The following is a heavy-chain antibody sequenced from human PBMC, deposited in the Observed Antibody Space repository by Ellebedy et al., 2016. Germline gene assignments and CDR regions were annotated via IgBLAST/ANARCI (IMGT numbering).Heavy chain of an antibody. V-gene: IGHV3-23*01. J-gene: IGHJ4*02. CDR3: AKEIAAIGVPVFDY. CDR2: ITSGGGDT. D-gene: IGHD6-13*01. CDR1: GFSFSSFA. Sequence: GESLKISCEVSGFSFSSFAMSWVRQAPGKRPEWVSGITSGGGDTYYADSVKGRFTLSRDNAKNRVYLHMNRLRAEDTAVYYCAKEIAAIGVPVFDYWGQGTLVTVSS.